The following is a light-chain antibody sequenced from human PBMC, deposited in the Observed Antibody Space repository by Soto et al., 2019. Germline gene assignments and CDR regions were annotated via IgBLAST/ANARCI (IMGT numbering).Light chain of an antibody. J-gene: IGKJ1*01. CDR1: QSLSSNY. CDR2: GAS. Sequence: ELVLTQSPGTLSLSPGEGATLFCRASQSLSSNYLAWYQQKPGQAPRLLIYGASIRATGIPERFSGYGSGTDFTLTISRLEPADFAVYYCQQYGYSLWTFGQGTKVEMK. CDR3: QQYGYSLWT. V-gene: IGKV3-20*01.